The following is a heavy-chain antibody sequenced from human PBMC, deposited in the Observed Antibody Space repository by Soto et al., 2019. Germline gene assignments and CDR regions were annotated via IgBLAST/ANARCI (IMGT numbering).Heavy chain of an antibody. CDR2: VNPSGGST. J-gene: IGHJ1*01. CDR1: GYIFTAYS. D-gene: IGHD2-15*01. CDR3: AREENCSDGSCYSEYFHR. Sequence: GASLKVSCKASGYIFTAYSMHWVRQAPGQGLEWMGVVNPSGGSTNYAQKFQGRITMTRDTSTSTVYMDLSSLTSEDTAVYYCAREENCSDGSCYSEYFHRWGQGTLVTVSS. V-gene: IGHV1-46*01.